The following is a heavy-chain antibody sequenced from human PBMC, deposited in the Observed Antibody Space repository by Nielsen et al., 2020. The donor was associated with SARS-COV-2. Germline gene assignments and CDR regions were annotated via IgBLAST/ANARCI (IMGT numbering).Heavy chain of an antibody. D-gene: IGHD6-19*01. Sequence: VRQAPGKGLEWVSIVYSGGSTVYADSVKGRFTISRDNSKNTVYLQMSDLRVEDTAVYYCVRGLSSDWSPEDHWGQGTLVTVS. V-gene: IGHV3-53*01. CDR2: VYSGGST. CDR3: VRGLSSDWSPEDH. J-gene: IGHJ4*02.